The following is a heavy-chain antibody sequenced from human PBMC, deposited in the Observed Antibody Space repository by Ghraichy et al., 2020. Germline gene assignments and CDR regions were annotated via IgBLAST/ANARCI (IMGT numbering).Heavy chain of an antibody. CDR3: ASDSGYSYGWGAFDI. CDR2: IYYSGST. Sequence: LEWIGYIYYSGSTNYNPSLKSRVTISVDTSKNQFSLKLSSVTAADTAVYYCASDSGYSYGWGAFDIWGQGTMV. V-gene: IGHV4-59*01. D-gene: IGHD5-18*01. J-gene: IGHJ3*02.